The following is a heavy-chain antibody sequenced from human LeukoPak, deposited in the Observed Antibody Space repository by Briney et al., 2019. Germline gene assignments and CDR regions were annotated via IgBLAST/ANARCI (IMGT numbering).Heavy chain of an antibody. D-gene: IGHD3-10*01. CDR2: IKSKTDGGTT. J-gene: IGHJ6*02. V-gene: IGHV3-15*07. CDR3: TTTGSDYYYYGMDV. CDR1: GFTFSSYS. Sequence: GGSLRLSCAASGFTFSSYSMNWVRQAPGKGLEWVGRIKSKTDGGTTDYAAPVKGRFTISRDDSKNTLYLQMNSLKTEDTAVYYCTTTGSDYYYYGMDVWGQGTTVTVSS.